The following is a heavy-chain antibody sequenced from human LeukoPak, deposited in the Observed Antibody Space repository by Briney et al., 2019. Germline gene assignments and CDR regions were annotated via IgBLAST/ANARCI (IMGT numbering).Heavy chain of an antibody. Sequence: SETLSLTCAVSGDSISSGGYSWSWIRQPPGKGLEWIGNIYHSGSTYYTPSLKSRVTISVDTSKNQFSLKLSSVTAADTAVYYCARLGAVRFDPWGQGTLVTVSS. CDR1: GDSISSGGYS. CDR3: ARLGAVRFDP. J-gene: IGHJ5*02. V-gene: IGHV4-30-2*01. CDR2: IYHSGST.